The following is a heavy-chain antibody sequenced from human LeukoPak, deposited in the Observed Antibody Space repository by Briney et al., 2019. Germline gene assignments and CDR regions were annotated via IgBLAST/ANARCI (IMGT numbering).Heavy chain of an antibody. J-gene: IGHJ4*02. CDR1: GGSISSSNW. CDR2: IYHSGST. Sequence: PSETLSLTCAVSGGSISSSNWWSWVRPPPGKGLEWIGEIYHSGSTNYNPSLKSRVTISVDKSKNQFSLKLSSVTAADTAVYYCARVRQQLVPYFDYWGQGTLVTVSS. D-gene: IGHD6-13*01. CDR3: ARVRQQLVPYFDY. V-gene: IGHV4-4*02.